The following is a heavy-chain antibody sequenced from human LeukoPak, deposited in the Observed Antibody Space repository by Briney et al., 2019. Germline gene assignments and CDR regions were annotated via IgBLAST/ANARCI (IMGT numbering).Heavy chain of an antibody. CDR3: ARVGCGGDCYSYYYYYMDV. Sequence: GGSLRLSCAASGFTFSSYSMNWVRQAPGKGLEWVGRTRNKANSYTTEYAASVKGRFTISRDDSKNSLYLQMNSLKTEDTAVYYCARVGCGGDCYSYYYYYMDVWGKGTTVTVSS. J-gene: IGHJ6*03. D-gene: IGHD2-21*02. V-gene: IGHV3-72*01. CDR2: TRNKANSYTT. CDR1: GFTFSSYS.